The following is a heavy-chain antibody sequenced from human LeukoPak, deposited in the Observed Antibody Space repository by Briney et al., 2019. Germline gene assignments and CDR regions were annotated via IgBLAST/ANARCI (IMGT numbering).Heavy chain of an antibody. D-gene: IGHD3-16*01. CDR1: GGSISSYY. CDR2: IDYSGST. J-gene: IGHJ4*02. CDR3: ARLNGGS. Sequence: SETLSLTCTVSGGSISSYYWSWIRQPPGKGLEWIGYIDYSGSTNYNPSLKSRVTISVDTSKNQFSLKLSSVTAADTAVYYCARLNGGSWGQGTLVTVSS. V-gene: IGHV4-59*08.